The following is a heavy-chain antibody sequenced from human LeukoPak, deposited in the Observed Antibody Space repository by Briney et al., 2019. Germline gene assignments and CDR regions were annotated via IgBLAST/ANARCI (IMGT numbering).Heavy chain of an antibody. J-gene: IGHJ4*02. Sequence: SGGSLRLSCAASGFTFSSYWMSWVRQAPGKGLEWVANIKQDGSEKYYVDSVKGRFTISRDNAKNSLYLQMNSLRAEDTAVYYCARDAVLYDFWSGYRPFPDYWGQGTLVTVSS. CDR1: GFTFSSYW. V-gene: IGHV3-7*01. CDR2: IKQDGSEK. D-gene: IGHD3-3*01. CDR3: ARDAVLYDFWSGYRPFPDY.